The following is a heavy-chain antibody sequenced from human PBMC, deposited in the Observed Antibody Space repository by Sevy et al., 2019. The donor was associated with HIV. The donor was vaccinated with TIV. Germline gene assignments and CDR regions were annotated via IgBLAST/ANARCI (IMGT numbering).Heavy chain of an antibody. V-gene: IGHV5-51*01. CDR3: ARMYYYDSSGSEYFQH. CDR2: IYPGDSDT. D-gene: IGHD3-22*01. Sequence: GESLKISCKGSGYSFTSYWIGWVRQMPGKGLEWMGIIYPGDSDTRYSPSFQGQVTISADKSISTAYLQWSSLKASDTAMCYCARMYYYDSSGSEYFQHWGQGTLVTVSS. J-gene: IGHJ1*01. CDR1: GYSFTSYW.